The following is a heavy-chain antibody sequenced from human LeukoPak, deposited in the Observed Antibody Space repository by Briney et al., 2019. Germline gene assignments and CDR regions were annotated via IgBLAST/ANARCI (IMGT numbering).Heavy chain of an antibody. J-gene: IGHJ4*02. D-gene: IGHD3-22*01. V-gene: IGHV3-23*01. CDR1: GFIFKTYT. Sequence: GGSLRLSCAASGFIFKTYTMTWVRQAPGKGLEWVSSISGSGDSTHYTDSVKGRFTISRDNSRNTVYLQMNSLRAEDTALYYCAKVLVSGYYYDYWGQGTLVTVSS. CDR3: AKVLVSGYYYDY. CDR2: ISGSGDST.